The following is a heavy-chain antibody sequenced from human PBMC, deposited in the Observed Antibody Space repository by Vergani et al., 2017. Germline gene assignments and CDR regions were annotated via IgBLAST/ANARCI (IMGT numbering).Heavy chain of an antibody. J-gene: IGHJ6*02. CDR1: GGSISSSSYY. V-gene: IGHV4-39*07. D-gene: IGHD3-22*01. CDR2: IYYSGST. CDR3: ARDVYYYDSSGYYGQYYYYYGMDV. Sequence: QLQLQESGPGLVKPSETLSLTCTVSGGSISSSSYYWGWIRQPPGKGLEWIGSIYYSGSTYYNPSLKSRVTISVDTSKNQFSLKLSAVTAADTAVYYCARDVYYYDSSGYYGQYYYYYGMDVWGQGTTVTVSS.